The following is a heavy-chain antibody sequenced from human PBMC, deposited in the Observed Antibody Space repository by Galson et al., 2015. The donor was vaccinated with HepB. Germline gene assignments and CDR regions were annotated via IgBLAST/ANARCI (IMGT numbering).Heavy chain of an antibody. CDR3: AREVLAYSSGYYSDAFDI. D-gene: IGHD3-22*01. Sequence: SLRLSCAASGFTFSSYAMHWVRQAPGKGLEWVAVISYDGSNKYYADSVKGRFTISRDNSKNTLYLQMNSLRAEDTAVYYCAREVLAYSSGYYSDAFDIWGQGTMVTVSS. V-gene: IGHV3-30*04. CDR1: GFTFSSYA. CDR2: ISYDGSNK. J-gene: IGHJ3*02.